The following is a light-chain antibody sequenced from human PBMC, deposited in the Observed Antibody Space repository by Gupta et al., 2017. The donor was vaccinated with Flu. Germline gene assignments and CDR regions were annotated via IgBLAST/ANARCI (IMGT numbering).Light chain of an antibody. V-gene: IGKV1D-12*01. J-gene: IGKJ4*01. CDR3: QQGNSFPHS. CDR1: QGISSW. Sequence: DIQMTQSPSSVSASVGDRVTITCRASQGISSWLAWYQQKPGKAPKLLIYAASRLQSRVPSRLSSSGSGTDITLTISIRHPEDFATYYCQQGNSFPHSFGGGTKVEIK. CDR2: AAS.